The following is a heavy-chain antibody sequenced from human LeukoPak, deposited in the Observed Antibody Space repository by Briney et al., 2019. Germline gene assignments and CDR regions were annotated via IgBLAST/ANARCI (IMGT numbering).Heavy chain of an antibody. D-gene: IGHD6-19*01. J-gene: IGHJ4*02. CDR3: ARPLYSSGWYS. CDR1: RDSFSGTSYY. V-gene: IGHV4-39*02. CDR2: IYYYGTT. Sequence: SETLSLTCTVSRDSFSGTSYYWGWIRQPPGKGLEWIVTIYYYGTTYYNPSLKSRVTMSVDTSKNHFSLKLHSVTAADTAVYYCARPLYSSGWYSWGQGSLVTVSS.